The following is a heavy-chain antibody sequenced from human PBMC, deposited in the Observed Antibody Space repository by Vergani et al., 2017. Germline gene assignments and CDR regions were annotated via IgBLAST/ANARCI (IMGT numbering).Heavy chain of an antibody. D-gene: IGHD5-18*01. Sequence: EVQLVESGGGLVKPGGSLRLSCAASGFTFSSYSMNWVRQAPGKGLEWVSSISSISSYIYYADSVKGRFTISRDKAKNSLYLQMNSLRAEDTAVYYCARDKRGYINGFCHYWGQGTLVTVSS. CDR3: ARDKRGYINGFCHY. V-gene: IGHV3-21*01. CDR2: ISSISSYI. J-gene: IGHJ4*02. CDR1: GFTFSSYS.